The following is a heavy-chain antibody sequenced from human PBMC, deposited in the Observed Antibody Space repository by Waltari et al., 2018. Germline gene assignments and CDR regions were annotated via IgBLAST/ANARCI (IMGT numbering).Heavy chain of an antibody. Sequence: QVQLQQWGAGLLKPSETLSLTCAVYGGSFSGYYWSWIRQPPGKGLEWIGEINHSGSTNYNPSLKSRVTISVDTSKNQFSLKLGSVTAADTAVYYCARRGLGVTPRLHAFDIWGQGTMVTVSS. J-gene: IGHJ3*02. CDR1: GGSFSGYY. V-gene: IGHV4-34*01. CDR3: ARRGLGVTPRLHAFDI. D-gene: IGHD2-21*02. CDR2: INHSGST.